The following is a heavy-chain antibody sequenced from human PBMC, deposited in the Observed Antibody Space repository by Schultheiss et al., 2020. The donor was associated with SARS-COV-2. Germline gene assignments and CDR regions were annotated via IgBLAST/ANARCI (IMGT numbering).Heavy chain of an antibody. Sequence: GESLKISCAASGFTLSSYAMHWVRQAPGKGLEWVGVISYDGSNKYYADSVKGRFTISRDNSKNTLYLQMNSLRAEDTAVYYCARALHPTAMVMGGWGQGTLVTVSS. D-gene: IGHD5-18*01. J-gene: IGHJ4*02. CDR3: ARALHPTAMVMGG. CDR1: GFTLSSYA. CDR2: ISYDGSNK. V-gene: IGHV3-30*07.